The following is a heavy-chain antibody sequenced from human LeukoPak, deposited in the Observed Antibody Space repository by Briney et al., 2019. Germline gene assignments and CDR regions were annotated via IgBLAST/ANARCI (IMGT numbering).Heavy chain of an antibody. Sequence: GGSLRLSCAASGFTFSSYSMNWVRQAPGKGLEWVSYISSSSSTIYYADSVKGRFTISRDNAKNSLYLQMNSLRAEDTAVYYCARVAASARGDAFDIWGQGTMVTVSS. J-gene: IGHJ3*02. CDR3: ARVAASARGDAFDI. D-gene: IGHD3-10*01. CDR1: GFTFSSYS. V-gene: IGHV3-48*04. CDR2: ISSSSSTI.